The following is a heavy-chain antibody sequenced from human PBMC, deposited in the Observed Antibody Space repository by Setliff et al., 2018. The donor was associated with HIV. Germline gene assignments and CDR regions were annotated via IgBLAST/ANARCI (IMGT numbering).Heavy chain of an antibody. J-gene: IGHJ4*02. CDR1: GFTFNTYA. CDR2: ISGSGAST. Sequence: PGGSLRLSCAASGFTFNTYAMSWVRQAPGKGLEWVSVISGSGASTFCADSVKGRFTISRDNAKNSLSLQMNSLRAEDTAVYYCARELYSTGKSLDFWGQGTLVTVSS. CDR3: ARELYSTGKSLDF. V-gene: IGHV3-23*01. D-gene: IGHD6-19*01.